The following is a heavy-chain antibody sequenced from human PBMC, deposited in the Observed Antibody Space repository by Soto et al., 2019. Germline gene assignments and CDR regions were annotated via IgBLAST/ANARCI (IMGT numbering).Heavy chain of an antibody. Sequence: QVQLQESGPGLVKPSETLSLTCTVSGGSVSSGNYYWSWIRQPPGKGLEWIGHIYYSGSTNYNPSLKSRVTMSVDTSKNQFPLKLTSVSAADTAVYYCARRGVVVAATEFDYWGQGTLVTVSS. V-gene: IGHV4-61*01. CDR2: IYYSGST. D-gene: IGHD2-15*01. CDR1: GGSVSSGNYY. J-gene: IGHJ4*02. CDR3: ARRGVVVAATEFDY.